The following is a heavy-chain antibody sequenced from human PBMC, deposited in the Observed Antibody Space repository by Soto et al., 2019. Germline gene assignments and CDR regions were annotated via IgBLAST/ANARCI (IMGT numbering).Heavy chain of an antibody. CDR1: GFTFSGSA. CDR3: TRPYYYYDSSGYSYYFDY. J-gene: IGHJ4*02. V-gene: IGHV3-73*01. D-gene: IGHD3-22*01. CDR2: IRSKANSYAT. Sequence: GGSLRLSCAASGFTFSGSAMHWVRQASGKGLEWVGRIRSKANSYATAYAASVKGRFTISRDDSKNAAYLQMNSLKTEDTAVYYCTRPYYYYDSSGYSYYFDYWGQGTLVTVSS.